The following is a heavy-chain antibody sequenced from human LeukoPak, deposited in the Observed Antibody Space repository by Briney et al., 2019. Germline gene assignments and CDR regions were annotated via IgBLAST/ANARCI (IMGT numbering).Heavy chain of an antibody. D-gene: IGHD3-16*02. Sequence: GGSLRLSCVASGFAFSDYAMSWVRQAPGKGLEWVSGISDSGRSSYYTDSVKGRCTISRDNSKNTVSLQINNLRTEDTAVYFCARHDSFIPFWGQGTLVTVTS. CDR1: GFAFSDYA. J-gene: IGHJ4*02. CDR3: ARHDSFIPF. CDR2: ISDSGRSS. V-gene: IGHV3-23*01.